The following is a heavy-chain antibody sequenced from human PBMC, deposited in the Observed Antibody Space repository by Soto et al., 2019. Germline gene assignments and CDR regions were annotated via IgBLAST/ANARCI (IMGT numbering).Heavy chain of an antibody. CDR1: GYTLTTYP. D-gene: IGHD3-16*01. CDR2: ITGANGDT. CDR3: ATALRFVDYLLKR. Sequence: QVQLVQSGAEVKKPGASVKLSCKASGYTLTTYPLHWVRQAPGQSLEWMGYITGANGDTEYSQRFHDRVTITTDTSANTAYLELNSLTSEDTAVYYCATALRFVDYLLKRWGQGTLVTVSS. J-gene: IGHJ4*02. V-gene: IGHV1-3*01.